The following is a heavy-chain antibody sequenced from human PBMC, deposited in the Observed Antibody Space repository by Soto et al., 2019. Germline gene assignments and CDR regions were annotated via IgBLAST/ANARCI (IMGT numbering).Heavy chain of an antibody. J-gene: IGHJ6*02. Sequence: EVQLLESGGSLVQPGGSLRLSCAASGFTFSRYAMSWVRQAPGKGLEWVSAISGSGGSTYYADSVKGRFTISRDNSKNTLYLQMNSLRAEDTAVYYCAKDLAVTMVRGVLLYYYGMDVWGQGTTVTVSS. CDR2: ISGSGGST. CDR1: GFTFSRYA. D-gene: IGHD3-10*01. V-gene: IGHV3-23*01. CDR3: AKDLAVTMVRGVLLYYYGMDV.